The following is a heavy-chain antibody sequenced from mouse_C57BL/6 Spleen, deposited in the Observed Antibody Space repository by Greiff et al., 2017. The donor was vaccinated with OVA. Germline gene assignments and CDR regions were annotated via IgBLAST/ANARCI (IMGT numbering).Heavy chain of an antibody. CDR2: IDPSDSYT. CDR3: AYYYGSSAYFDV. J-gene: IGHJ1*03. D-gene: IGHD1-1*01. V-gene: IGHV1-50*01. CDR1: GYTFTSYW. Sequence: QVQLQQPGAELVKPGASVKLSCKASGYTFTSYWMQWVKQRPGQGLEWIGEIDPSDSYTNYNQKFKGKATLTVDTSSSTAYMQLSSLTSEDSAVYYCAYYYGSSAYFDVWGTGTTVTVSS.